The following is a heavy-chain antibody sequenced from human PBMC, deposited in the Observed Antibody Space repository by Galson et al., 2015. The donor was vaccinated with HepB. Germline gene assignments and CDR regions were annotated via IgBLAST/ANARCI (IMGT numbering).Heavy chain of an antibody. CDR2: ISWDGDST. CDR3: SKADGLAYYFDS. D-gene: IGHD3/OR15-3a*01. J-gene: IGHJ4*02. CDR1: GFTFDDYT. V-gene: IGHV3-43*01. Sequence: SLRLSCAASGFTFDDYTMHWVRQAPGKGLEWVSLISWDGDSTYYADSVKGRFTISRDNSKNSLSLQMNSLRTEDTAFYYCSKADGLAYYFDSWGQGTLVTVSS.